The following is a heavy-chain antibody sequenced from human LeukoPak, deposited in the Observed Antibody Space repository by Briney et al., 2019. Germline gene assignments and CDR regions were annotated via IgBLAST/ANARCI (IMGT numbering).Heavy chain of an antibody. CDR1: GFTFSSYA. D-gene: IGHD2-15*01. CDR3: ARPYCSGGRCPLPP. V-gene: IGHV3-23*01. Sequence: GGSLRLSCASSGFTFSSYAMSWVRQAPGKGLEWVSAISGSGGSTYYADSVKGRFTISRDNSKNSLYLQMNSLRAEDTAVYYCARPYCSGGRCPLPPWGQGTLVTVSS. J-gene: IGHJ5*02. CDR2: ISGSGGST.